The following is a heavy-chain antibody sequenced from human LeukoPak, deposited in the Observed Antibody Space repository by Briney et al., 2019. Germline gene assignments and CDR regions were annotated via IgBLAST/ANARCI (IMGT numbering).Heavy chain of an antibody. J-gene: IGHJ6*03. D-gene: IGHD1-26*01. CDR2: IYHSGST. CDR1: GYSISSGYY. Sequence: SETLSLTCTVSGYSISSGYYWGWIRQPPGKGLEWIGSIYHSGSTYYNPSLKSRVTISVDTSKNQFSLKLSSVTAADTAVYYCAGSYEDYYYYMDVWGKGTTVTVSS. CDR3: AGSYEDYYYYMDV. V-gene: IGHV4-38-2*02.